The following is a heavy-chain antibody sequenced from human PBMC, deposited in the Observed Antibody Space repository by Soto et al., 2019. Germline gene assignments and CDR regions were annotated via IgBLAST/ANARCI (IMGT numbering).Heavy chain of an antibody. CDR2: IYSGGSP. Sequence: GGSLRLSCAASGFTVSSNYMSWVRQAPGKGLEWVSVIYSGGSPYYADSVKGRFTISRDNSKNTLYLQMNSLRAEDTAVYSCARDGGYYDSSGYSPAYWGQGSLFTVSS. D-gene: IGHD3-22*01. CDR3: ARDGGYYDSSGYSPAY. CDR1: GFTVSSNY. V-gene: IGHV3-53*01. J-gene: IGHJ4*02.